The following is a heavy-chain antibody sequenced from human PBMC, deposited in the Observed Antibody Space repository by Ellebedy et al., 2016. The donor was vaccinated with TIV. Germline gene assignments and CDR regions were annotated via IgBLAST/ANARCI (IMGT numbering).Heavy chain of an antibody. Sequence: GESLKISCAASGFTFSSYDMHWVRQAPGKGLEWVAVISYDGSNKYYADSVKGRFTISRDNSKNTLYLQMNSLRAEDTSVYYCASHYGSGSYYSEFRGMDVWGQGTTVTVSS. J-gene: IGHJ6*02. V-gene: IGHV3-30-3*01. D-gene: IGHD3-10*01. CDR3: ASHYGSGSYYSEFRGMDV. CDR2: ISYDGSNK. CDR1: GFTFSSYD.